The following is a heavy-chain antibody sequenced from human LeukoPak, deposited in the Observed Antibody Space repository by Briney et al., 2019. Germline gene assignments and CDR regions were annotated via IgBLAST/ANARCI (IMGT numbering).Heavy chain of an antibody. CDR1: GGSISSSAYH. Sequence: SETLSLTCTVSGGSISSSAYHWGWIRQPPGKGLEWIGTINYGENTYYNPSLKSRVTISIDTSNNQFYLKLSSLTAADTAVYYCARRDDSSGYHKIFDYWGQGTLVTVSS. J-gene: IGHJ4*02. CDR3: ARRDDSSGYHKIFDY. V-gene: IGHV4-39*01. D-gene: IGHD3-22*01. CDR2: INYGENT.